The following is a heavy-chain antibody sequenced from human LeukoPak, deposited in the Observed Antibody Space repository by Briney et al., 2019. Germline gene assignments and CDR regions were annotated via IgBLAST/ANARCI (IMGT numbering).Heavy chain of an antibody. J-gene: IGHJ5*02. CDR1: GFTVSGNY. V-gene: IGHV3-66*04. CDR2: IHRGGNT. Sequence: PGGSLRLSCAASGFTVSGNYLSWVRQPPAKGLEWLSVIHRGGNTYYADSVKGRFTISRDSSKNTVFLQMDSLRAEDTAVYYCARRNGHSWDGGNWFDPWGQGTVVTVSS. D-gene: IGHD6-13*01. CDR3: ARRNGHSWDGGNWFDP.